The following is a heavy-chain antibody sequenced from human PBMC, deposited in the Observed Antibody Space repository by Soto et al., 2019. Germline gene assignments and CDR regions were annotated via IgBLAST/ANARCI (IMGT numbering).Heavy chain of an antibody. V-gene: IGHV3-20*04. CDR2: INRHGDST. CDR1: GFGFDEYG. Sequence: EVSLEESGGGVVRPGGSLRLSCAASGFGFDEYGMSWVRQGPGKGLEWGSGINRHGDSTGYADSVKGRFTISRDNAKNSLYLQMNGLRAEDTAFYYCARDHRWGYEYGDYGDSWGQGTLVTVST. D-gene: IGHD4-17*01. J-gene: IGHJ4*02. CDR3: ARDHRWGYEYGDYGDS.